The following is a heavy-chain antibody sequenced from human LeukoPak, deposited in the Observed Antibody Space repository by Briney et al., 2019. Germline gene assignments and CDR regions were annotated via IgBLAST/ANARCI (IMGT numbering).Heavy chain of an antibody. CDR3: ARIGSGSYYFDY. Sequence: GGSLRLSCAASGFTFDDYAMHWVRQAPGKGLEWVSGISWNSGSIGYADSVKGRFTISRDNAKNSLYLQMNSLRAEDTALYYCARIGSGSYYFDYWGQGTLVTVSS. CDR2: ISWNSGSI. V-gene: IGHV3-9*01. D-gene: IGHD3-10*01. CDR1: GFTFDDYA. J-gene: IGHJ4*02.